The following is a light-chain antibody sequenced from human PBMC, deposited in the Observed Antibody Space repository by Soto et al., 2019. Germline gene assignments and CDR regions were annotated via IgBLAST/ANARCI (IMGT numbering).Light chain of an antibody. CDR1: SSNIGAGYD. V-gene: IGLV1-40*01. J-gene: IGLJ1*01. Sequence: QSVLTQPPSVSGAPGQRVTISCTGSSSNIGAGYDVPWYQQLPGTAPKLLIYDNNNRPSGVPDRFSGSKSGTSASLAITGLQAEDEADYYCQSYASSLSGSVFGTGTKLTVL. CDR2: DNN. CDR3: QSYASSLSGSV.